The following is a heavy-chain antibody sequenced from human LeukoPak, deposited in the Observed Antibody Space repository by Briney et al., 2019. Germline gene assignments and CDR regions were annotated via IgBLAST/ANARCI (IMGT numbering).Heavy chain of an antibody. D-gene: IGHD3-22*01. CDR3: AKGKGSSGFSYYFDY. CDR1: GFTFSSYA. Sequence: GGSLRLSCAASGFTFSSYAMSWVRQAPGKGLGWVSAISGSGGRTYYADSVKGRFTISRDNSKNTLYLQMNSLRAEDTAVYYCAKGKGSSGFSYYFDYWGQGTLVTVSS. V-gene: IGHV3-23*01. CDR2: ISGSGGRT. J-gene: IGHJ4*02.